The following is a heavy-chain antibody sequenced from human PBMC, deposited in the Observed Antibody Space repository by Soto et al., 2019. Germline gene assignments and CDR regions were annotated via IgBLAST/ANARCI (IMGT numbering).Heavy chain of an antibody. V-gene: IGHV1-3*01. CDR1: GYTFTSYA. J-gene: IGHJ2*01. CDR2: INAGNGNT. Sequence: QVQLVQSGAEVKKPGASVKVSCKASGYTFTSYAMHWVRQAPGQRLEWMGWINAGNGNTKYSQKFQGRVTITRDTSASTAYMELSSLRSEDTAVYYCARAGSLYWSFDLWGRGTLVTVSS. CDR3: ARAGSLYWSFDL. D-gene: IGHD1-26*01.